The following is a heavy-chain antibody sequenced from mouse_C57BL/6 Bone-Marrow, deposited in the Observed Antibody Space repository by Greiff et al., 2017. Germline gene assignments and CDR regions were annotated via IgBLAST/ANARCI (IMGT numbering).Heavy chain of an antibody. J-gene: IGHJ1*03. D-gene: IGHD1-1*01. Sequence: QVQLQQSGAELVKPGASVKMSCKASGYTFTSYWITWVKQRPGQGLEWIGDIYPGSGSTNYNEKFKSKATLTVDTSSSTAYMQLSSLTSEDSAVYYCASRAYGSSPWWYFDVWGTGTTVTVSS. CDR1: GYTFTSYW. CDR3: ASRAYGSSPWWYFDV. CDR2: IYPGSGST. V-gene: IGHV1-55*01.